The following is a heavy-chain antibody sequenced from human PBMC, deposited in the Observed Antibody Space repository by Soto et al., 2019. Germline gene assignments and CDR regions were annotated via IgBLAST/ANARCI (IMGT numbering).Heavy chain of an antibody. V-gene: IGHV1-3*01. Sequence: GASVKVSCKASGYTFTSYAMHWVRQAPGQRLEWMGWINAGNGNTKYSQKFQGRVTITRDTSASTAYMELSSLRSEDTAVYYCARGGVVVVVAANYYMDVWGKGTTVTVSS. CDR2: INAGNGNT. D-gene: IGHD2-15*01. J-gene: IGHJ6*03. CDR3: ARGGVVVVVAANYYMDV. CDR1: GYTFTSYA.